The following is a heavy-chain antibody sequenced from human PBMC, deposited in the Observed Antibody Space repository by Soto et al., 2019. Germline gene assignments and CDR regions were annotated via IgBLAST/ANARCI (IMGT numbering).Heavy chain of an antibody. CDR3: AKDISSDILTGYDY. V-gene: IGHV3-23*01. J-gene: IGHJ4*02. D-gene: IGHD3-9*01. CDR2: ISGSGGST. Sequence: GGSLRLSCAASGFTFSSYAMSWVRQAPGKGLEWVSAISGSGGSTYYADSVKGRFTISRDNSKNTLYLQMNSLRAEDSAVDYCAKDISSDILTGYDYWGQGTLVTVSS. CDR1: GFTFSSYA.